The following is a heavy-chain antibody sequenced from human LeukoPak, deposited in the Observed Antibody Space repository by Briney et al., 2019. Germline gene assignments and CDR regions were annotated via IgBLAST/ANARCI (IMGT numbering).Heavy chain of an antibody. D-gene: IGHD5-18*01. Sequence: GGSLRLSCAASGFTFDDYAMHWVRQAPGKGLEWVSGISWNSGSIGYADSVKGRFTISRDNAKNSLYLQMNSLRAEDTALYYCAKDTSYSYGRGGFDYWGQGTLVTVSS. CDR1: GFTFDDYA. V-gene: IGHV3-9*01. CDR2: ISWNSGSI. CDR3: AKDTSYSYGRGGFDY. J-gene: IGHJ4*02.